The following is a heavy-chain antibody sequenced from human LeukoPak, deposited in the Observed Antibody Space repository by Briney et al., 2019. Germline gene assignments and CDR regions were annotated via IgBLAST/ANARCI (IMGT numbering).Heavy chain of an antibody. D-gene: IGHD3/OR15-3a*01. V-gene: IGHV3-74*01. Sequence: PGGSLRLSCAASGFTFSSYWMHWVRQAPGKGLVWVSRINSDGSSTSYADSVKGRFTISRDNSKNTVYLQMDGLRAEDTAVYYCAREPGTDYRKYYFDYWGQGTLVTVSS. CDR1: GFTFSSYW. CDR2: INSDGSST. CDR3: AREPGTDYRKYYFDY. J-gene: IGHJ4*02.